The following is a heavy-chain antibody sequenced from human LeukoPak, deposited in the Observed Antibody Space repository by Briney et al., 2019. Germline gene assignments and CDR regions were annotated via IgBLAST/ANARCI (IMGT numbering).Heavy chain of an antibody. J-gene: IGHJ4*02. V-gene: IGHV1-46*01. D-gene: IGHD4-17*01. CDR1: GYTFTSHY. CDR3: ARDQPQYGDYVTPLDY. CDR2: INPSGGST. Sequence: ASVKVSCKASGYTFTSHYMHWVRQAPGQGLEWMGIINPSGGSTSYAQKFQGRGTMTRDMSTSTVYMELSSLSSEDTAVYYRARDQPQYGDYVTPLDYWGQGTLVTVSS.